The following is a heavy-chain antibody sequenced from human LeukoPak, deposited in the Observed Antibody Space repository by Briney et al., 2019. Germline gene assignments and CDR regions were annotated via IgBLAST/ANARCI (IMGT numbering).Heavy chain of an antibody. CDR1: GDSISRHY. CDR2: IYYRGNT. CDR3: AALGDYERVGLDY. D-gene: IGHD4-17*01. J-gene: IGHJ4*02. Sequence: SETLSLICTVSGDSISRHYWTWIRQPPGKGLEWIGYIYYRGNTDYNPSLKSRVTMSVDTPKNQFSLKLSSVTAADTAVYYCAALGDYERVGLDYWGQGTLVTVSS. V-gene: IGHV4-59*08.